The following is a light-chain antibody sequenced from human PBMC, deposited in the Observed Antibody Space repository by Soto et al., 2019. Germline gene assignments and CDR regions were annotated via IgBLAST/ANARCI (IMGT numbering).Light chain of an antibody. CDR1: QSVRNTY. J-gene: IGKJ4*01. Sequence: EIVLTQSPGTLSLSPGESATLSCRASQSVRNTYLAWYQQKPGQAPRLLIHGASSRATGIPDRFSGSGSGTDFTLTISRLEPEDFAVYYCQQYGSSPLTCGGGTKVEIK. CDR2: GAS. V-gene: IGKV3-20*01. CDR3: QQYGSSPLT.